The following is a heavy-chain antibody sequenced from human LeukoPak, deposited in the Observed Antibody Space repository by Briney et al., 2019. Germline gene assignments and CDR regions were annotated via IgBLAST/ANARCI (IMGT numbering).Heavy chain of an antibody. Sequence: GGSLRLSCTASGFTFSIYWMSWLRQAPGKGREWVASIKEDGSEEQYVDSVKGRFTISRDNARNSVHVQMNSLRAEDTAVYFCARVRPGHYFDYWGQGALVTVSS. CDR3: ARVRPGHYFDY. CDR2: IKEDGSEE. V-gene: IGHV3-7*01. J-gene: IGHJ4*02. CDR1: GFTFSIYW. D-gene: IGHD6-6*01.